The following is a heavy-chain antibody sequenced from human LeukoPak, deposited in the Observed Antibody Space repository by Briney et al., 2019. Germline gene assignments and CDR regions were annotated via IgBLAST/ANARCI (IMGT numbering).Heavy chain of an antibody. D-gene: IGHD3-22*01. CDR3: ARLGDSSGFDI. CDR1: GGSISSYY. Sequence: SETLSLTCTVSGGSISSYYWSWIRQPPGKGLEWIGYIYYSGSTNYNPSLKSRVTISVDTSKNQFSLKLGSVTAADTAVYYCARLGDSSGFDIWGQGTMVTVSS. V-gene: IGHV4-59*01. CDR2: IYYSGST. J-gene: IGHJ3*02.